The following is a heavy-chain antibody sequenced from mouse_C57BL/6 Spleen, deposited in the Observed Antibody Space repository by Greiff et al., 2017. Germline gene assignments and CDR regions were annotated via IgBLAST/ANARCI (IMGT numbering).Heavy chain of an antibody. CDR2: IYPGDGDT. CDR1: GYAFSSSW. D-gene: IGHD1-1*01. J-gene: IGHJ1*03. V-gene: IGHV1-82*01. CDR3: ASGLGSSYWYFDV. Sequence: QVQLKESGPELVKPGASVKISCKASGYAFSSSWMNWVKQRPGKGLEWIGRIYPGDGDTNYNGKFKGKATLTADKSSSTAYMQLSSLTSEDSAVYFCASGLGSSYWYFDVWGTGTTVTVSS.